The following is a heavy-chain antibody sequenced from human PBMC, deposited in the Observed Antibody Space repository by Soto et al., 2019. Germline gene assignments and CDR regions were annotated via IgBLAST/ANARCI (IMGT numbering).Heavy chain of an antibody. CDR3: VRNLDGTLNFDS. J-gene: IGHJ4*02. V-gene: IGHV1-18*01. D-gene: IGHD1-26*01. Sequence: ASVKVSCKASGYTFTRSGISWVRQAPGQGPEWMGWISSYNGDTNYAQTFQGRVTMTTDTSTSTAYMELRSLRDDDTAVYYCVRNLDGTLNFDSGAKGPLVTVSS. CDR2: ISSYNGDT. CDR1: GYTFTRSG.